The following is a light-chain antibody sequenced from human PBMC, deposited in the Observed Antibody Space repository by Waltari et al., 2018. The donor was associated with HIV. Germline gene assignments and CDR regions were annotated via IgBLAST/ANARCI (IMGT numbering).Light chain of an antibody. V-gene: IGKV3-20*01. CDR3: QRYSTSPPYT. CDR1: HHISAKF. CDR2: GAS. J-gene: IGKJ2*01. Sequence: VLTQSPGTLSLSPGERATLSCRASHHISAKFLAWYQHKPGQPPRFLIDGASSRAAGIPDRFSGSGSGTEFTLTISRLEPEDFAVYYCQRYSTSPPYTFGQGTKLEI.